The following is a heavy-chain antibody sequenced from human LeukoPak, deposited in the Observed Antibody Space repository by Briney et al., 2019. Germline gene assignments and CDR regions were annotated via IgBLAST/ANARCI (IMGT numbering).Heavy chain of an antibody. Sequence: GGSLRLSCAASGFTFSNYNMNWVRQAPGKGLEWVSYISSSSSTIYYADSVKGRFTISRDNAKNSLYLQMNSLRAEDTAVYYCARMYCSDTTCYTDAFDVWGQGTVVTVSS. V-gene: IGHV3-48*04. J-gene: IGHJ3*01. D-gene: IGHD2-2*02. CDR3: ARMYCSDTTCYTDAFDV. CDR2: ISSSSSTI. CDR1: GFTFSNYN.